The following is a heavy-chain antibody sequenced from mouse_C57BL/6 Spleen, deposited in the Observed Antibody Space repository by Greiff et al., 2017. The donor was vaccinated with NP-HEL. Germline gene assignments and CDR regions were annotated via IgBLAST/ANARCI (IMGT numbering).Heavy chain of an antibody. Sequence: QVQLKESGAELVRPGASVKLSCKASGYTFTDYYINWVQQRPGQGLEWIARINPGGGNTYYNEKFKGKATMTAEKSSSTAYMQLSSLTSEDSAVYFCARGTDYEEGFDYWGQGTTLTVSS. CDR1: GYTFTDYY. CDR2: INPGGGNT. CDR3: ARGTDYEEGFDY. J-gene: IGHJ2*01. D-gene: IGHD2-4*01. V-gene: IGHV1-76*01.